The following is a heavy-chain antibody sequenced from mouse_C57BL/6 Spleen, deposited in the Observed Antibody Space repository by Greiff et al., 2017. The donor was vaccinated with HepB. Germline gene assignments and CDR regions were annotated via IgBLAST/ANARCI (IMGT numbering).Heavy chain of an antibody. D-gene: IGHD1-1*01. CDR2: INPYNGDT. Sequence: VQLQQSGPELVKPGDSVKISCKASGYSFTGYFMNWVMQSHGKSLEWIGRINPYNGDTFYNQKFKGKATLIVDKSSSTAHMELRSLTSEDSAVYYCARGGYYGSSLAWFAYWGQGTLVTVSA. V-gene: IGHV1-20*01. CDR3: ARGGYYGSSLAWFAY. J-gene: IGHJ3*01. CDR1: GYSFTGYF.